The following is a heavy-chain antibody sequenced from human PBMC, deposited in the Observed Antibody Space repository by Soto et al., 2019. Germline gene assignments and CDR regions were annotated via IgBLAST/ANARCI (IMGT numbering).Heavy chain of an antibody. CDR1: GGSVSSGSYY. D-gene: IGHD1-26*01. CDR2: IYYSGST. Sequence: KPSETLSLTCTVSGGSVSSGSYYWSWIRQPPGKGLEWIGYIYYSGSTNYNPSLKSRVTISVDTSKNQFSLKLSSVTAADTAVYYCARFFGGIVGATAFDYWGQGTLVTVSS. V-gene: IGHV4-61*01. CDR3: ARFFGGIVGATAFDY. J-gene: IGHJ4*02.